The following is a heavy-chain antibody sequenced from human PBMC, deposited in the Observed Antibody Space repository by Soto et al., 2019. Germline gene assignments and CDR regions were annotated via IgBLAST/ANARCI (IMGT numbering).Heavy chain of an antibody. V-gene: IGHV3-66*01. CDR1: GFTVSSNY. J-gene: IGHJ6*03. CDR2: IYSGEST. Sequence: PGGSLRLSCAASGFTVSSNYMSWVRQAPGKGLEWVSIIYSGESTYYADSVKGRFTISRDNSKNTLFLQMNSLRAADTAVYYCGRYVYYMAVRGKGTTVTVSS. D-gene: IGHD3-10*02. CDR3: GRYVYYMAV.